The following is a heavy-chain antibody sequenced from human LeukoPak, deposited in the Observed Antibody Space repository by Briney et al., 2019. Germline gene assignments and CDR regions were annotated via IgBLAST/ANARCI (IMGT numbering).Heavy chain of an antibody. V-gene: IGHV3-23*01. CDR1: GFTFSSYA. D-gene: IGHD3-22*01. CDR3: AKDPLLYYYDTSGTGYFDY. CDR2: ISGSGGST. J-gene: IGHJ4*02. Sequence: GGSLRLSCAASGFTFSSYAMSWVRQAPGKGLEWVSAISGSGGSTYYADSVKGRFTISRDNSKNTLYLQMNSLRAEDTAVYYCAKDPLLYYYDTSGTGYFDYWGQGTLVTVSS.